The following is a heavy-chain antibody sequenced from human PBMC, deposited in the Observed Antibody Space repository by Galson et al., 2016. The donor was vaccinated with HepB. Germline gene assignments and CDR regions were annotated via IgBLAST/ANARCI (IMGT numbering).Heavy chain of an antibody. CDR2: ISYSENI. Sequence: SETLSLTCTVSDASIVSDSWSWIRQPPGMGLEWVGNISYSENINYNPSLKSRATISIDTSTNHLSLKLTSVTVADTAVYFCVREIGGGSFDSWGQGTLVTVST. J-gene: IGHJ4*02. CDR3: VREIGGGSFDS. CDR1: DASIVSDS. D-gene: IGHD3-10*01. V-gene: IGHV4-59*08.